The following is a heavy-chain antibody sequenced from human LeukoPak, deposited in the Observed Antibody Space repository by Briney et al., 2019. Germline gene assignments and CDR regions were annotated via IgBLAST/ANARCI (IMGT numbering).Heavy chain of an antibody. CDR2: ISWNSGSI. V-gene: IGHV3-9*01. CDR1: GFTFDDYA. Sequence: GGSLRLSCAASGFTFDDYAMHWVRHAPGKGLEWVSGISWNSGSIGYADSVKGRFTISRDNAKNSLYLQMNSLRAEDTALYYCAKDTGSGSYRDYYYHGMDVWGQGTTVTVSS. J-gene: IGHJ6*02. D-gene: IGHD3-10*01. CDR3: AKDTGSGSYRDYYYHGMDV.